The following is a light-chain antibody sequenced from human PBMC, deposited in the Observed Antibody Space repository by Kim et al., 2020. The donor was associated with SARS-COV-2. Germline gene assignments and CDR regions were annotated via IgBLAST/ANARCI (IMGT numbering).Light chain of an antibody. Sequence: DIQMTQSPSSLSASVGDRVTITCRASQSISSYLNWYQQKPGKAPKLLIYAASSLQSGVPSRFSGSGSGTDFTLTISSLQPEDFATYYGQQSYSTPHTFGQRTKLEI. CDR2: AAS. CDR1: QSISSY. CDR3: QQSYSTPHT. J-gene: IGKJ2*01. V-gene: IGKV1-39*01.